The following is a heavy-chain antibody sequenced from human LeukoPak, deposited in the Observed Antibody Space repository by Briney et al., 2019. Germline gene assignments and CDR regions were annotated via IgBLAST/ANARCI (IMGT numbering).Heavy chain of an antibody. CDR3: ARVITMIGDAFDI. J-gene: IGHJ3*02. CDR2: IYYSGST. D-gene: IGHD3-10*02. CDR1: GGSISSSSYY. V-gene: IGHV4-39*07. Sequence: SETLSLTCTVSGGSISSSSYYWGWIRQPPGKGLEWIGSIYYSGSTYYNPSLKSRVTISVDTSKNQFSLKLSSVTAADTAVYYCARVITMIGDAFDIWGQGTMVTVSS.